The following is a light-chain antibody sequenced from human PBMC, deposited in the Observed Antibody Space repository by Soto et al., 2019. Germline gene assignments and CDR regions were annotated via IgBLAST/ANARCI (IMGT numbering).Light chain of an antibody. CDR2: DVS. Sequence: SVLTQPASVPESPGQSITISCTGTSSDVGGYNYVSWYQQHPAKAPKPMIYDVSNRPSGVSNRFSGSKSGNTASLTISGLQAEEEADYYCSSYTSSSTLLYVFGTGTEVTVL. J-gene: IGLJ1*01. CDR3: SSYTSSSTLLYV. V-gene: IGLV2-14*01. CDR1: SSDVGGYNY.